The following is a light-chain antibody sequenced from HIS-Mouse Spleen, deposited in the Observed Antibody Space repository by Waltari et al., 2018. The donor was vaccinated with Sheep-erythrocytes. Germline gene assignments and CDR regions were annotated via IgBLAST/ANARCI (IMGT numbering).Light chain of an antibody. V-gene: IGKV2-28*01. J-gene: IGKJ4*01. CDR3: MQALQTPLT. CDR2: LGS. Sequence: DIVMTQSPLSLPVTPAEPASISRRSSQSLLHSNGYNYLDWYLQKPGQSPQLLIYLGSNRASGVPDRFSGSGSGTDFTLKISRVEAEDVGVYYCMQALQTPLTFGGGTKVEIK. CDR1: QSLLHSNGYNY.